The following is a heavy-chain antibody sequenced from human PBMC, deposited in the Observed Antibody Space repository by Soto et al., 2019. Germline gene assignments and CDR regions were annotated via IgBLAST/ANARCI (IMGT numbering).Heavy chain of an antibody. Sequence: SETQSLTCAVYGGSFSGYYLTWIRQPPGTGLEWIGEINHSGSTNYNPSLKSRVTISVDTSKNHFSLKLSSVTAADTAVYYCASRKSSPYFDYWGQGTLVTVSS. D-gene: IGHD3-10*01. V-gene: IGHV4-34*01. CDR2: INHSGST. J-gene: IGHJ4*02. CDR3: ASRKSSPYFDY. CDR1: GGSFSGYY.